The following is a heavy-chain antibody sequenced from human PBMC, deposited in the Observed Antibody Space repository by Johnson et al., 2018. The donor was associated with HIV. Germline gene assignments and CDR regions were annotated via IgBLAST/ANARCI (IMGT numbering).Heavy chain of an antibody. D-gene: IGHD3-9*01. Sequence: VQLVESGGGLVQPGGSLRLSCAASGITVGTNYMSWVRQAPGKGLEWVSVIFSVGDVYYADSVKGRFTISRDNSKNMVYLQMNSLRPEDTAVYYCARDGRDLVTRGSVDGGGQGTVVTVSS. J-gene: IGHJ3*01. CDR3: ARDGRDLVTRGSVDG. CDR1: GITVGTNY. V-gene: IGHV3-66*02. CDR2: IFSVGDV.